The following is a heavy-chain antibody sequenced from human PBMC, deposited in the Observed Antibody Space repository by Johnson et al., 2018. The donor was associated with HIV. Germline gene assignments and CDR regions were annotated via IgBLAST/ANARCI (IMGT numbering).Heavy chain of an antibody. J-gene: IGHJ3*02. CDR3: AKCPSVSTCDAFDI. CDR2: ISQDGSET. D-gene: IGHD6-13*01. CDR1: DFTYSNSC. V-gene: IGHV3-7*02. Sequence: VLLVESGGGVVQPGGSLRLSCGVSDFTYSNSCLRWVRQAPGRGLEWVANISQDGSETHYVDSVKGRFTISRDNFKNTLYLQMNSLRAEDTAVYYCAKCPSVSTCDAFDIWGQGTMVTVPS.